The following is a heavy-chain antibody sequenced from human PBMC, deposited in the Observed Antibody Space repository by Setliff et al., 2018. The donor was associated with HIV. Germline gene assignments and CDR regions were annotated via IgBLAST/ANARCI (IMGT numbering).Heavy chain of an antibody. CDR2: ISNSRTTT. J-gene: IGHJ4*02. V-gene: IGHV3-48*04. Sequence: GGSLRLSCAASGFTFSDFSMNWVRQAPGKGPEWVSYISNSRTTTSYADSVKGRFTISRDNAKNSLYLQMNSLRAEDTALYFCARDAPGYGHVLDFWGQGTQVTVSS. CDR3: ARDAPGYGHVLDF. D-gene: IGHD5-12*01. CDR1: GFTFSDFS.